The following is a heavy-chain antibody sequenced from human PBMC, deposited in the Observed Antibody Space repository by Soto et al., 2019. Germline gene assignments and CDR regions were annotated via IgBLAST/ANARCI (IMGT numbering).Heavy chain of an antibody. D-gene: IGHD1-26*01. CDR3: ARGGGSYSRGFDY. Sequence: QVQLQQWGAGLLKPSETLSLTCAVYGGSFSGYYWSWIRQSQGKGLEWIGEITHTGDTNYNPSLRSRVTISVDTSKNQFSLKVTSVTAADTAVYYCARGGGSYSRGFDYWGQGTLVTVSS. CDR2: ITHTGDT. J-gene: IGHJ4*02. V-gene: IGHV4-34*01. CDR1: GGSFSGYY.